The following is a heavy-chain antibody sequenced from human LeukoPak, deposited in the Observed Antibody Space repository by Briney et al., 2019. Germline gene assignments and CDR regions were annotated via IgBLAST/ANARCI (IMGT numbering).Heavy chain of an antibody. CDR2: ISSSGSTI. CDR3: ARDRVVVVPAVHSYYMDV. Sequence: PGGSLRLSCAASGFTFISYELNWVRQAPGKGLEWVSYISSSGSTIYYADSVKGRFTIAIDNAKSSLYLQMNSLRAEDTAVYYCARDRVVVVPAVHSYYMDVWGKGTTVTVSS. D-gene: IGHD2-2*01. J-gene: IGHJ6*03. V-gene: IGHV3-48*03. CDR1: GFTFISYE.